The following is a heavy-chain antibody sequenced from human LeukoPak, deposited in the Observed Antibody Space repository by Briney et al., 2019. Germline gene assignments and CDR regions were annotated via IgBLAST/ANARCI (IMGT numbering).Heavy chain of an antibody. Sequence: KAGGSLRLSCVASGFTFGGYTINWVRLAPGEGLEWVSSISSSLNMYFAESVKGRFTISRDNAKNSLFLQMNSLRAEDTAVYYCARELMGLTMIVVVNPIDYWGQGTLVTVSS. V-gene: IGHV3-21*01. CDR3: ARELMGLTMIVVVNPIDY. CDR1: GFTFGGYT. D-gene: IGHD3-22*01. J-gene: IGHJ4*02. CDR2: ISSSLNM.